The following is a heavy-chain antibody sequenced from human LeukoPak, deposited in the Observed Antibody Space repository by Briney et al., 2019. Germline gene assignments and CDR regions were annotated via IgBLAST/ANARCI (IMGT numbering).Heavy chain of an antibody. Sequence: AGSLTLSCAASGFTFSSYAMSWIRQPPGKGLEWVSAISGSGGSTYYADSVKGRFTISRDNSKNTLYLQMNSLRAEDTAVYYCAKDRVPFEYYYYMDVWGKGTTVTVSS. CDR3: AKDRVPFEYYYYMDV. J-gene: IGHJ6*03. CDR2: ISGSGGST. D-gene: IGHD2-2*01. CDR1: GFTFSSYA. V-gene: IGHV3-23*01.